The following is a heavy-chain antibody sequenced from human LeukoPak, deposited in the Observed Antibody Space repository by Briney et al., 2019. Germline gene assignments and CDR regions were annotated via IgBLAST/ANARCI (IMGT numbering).Heavy chain of an antibody. CDR2: IYNGNA. Sequence: SETLSFTCTVSGGSISSYYWSWIRQPPGKGLEWSGYIYNGNANYNPSLSSLKSRVTISVDTSKNQFSLRVNSVTAADTAVFYCVRVSNLWSAVIWGQGTPVTVSS. CDR1: GGSISSYY. J-gene: IGHJ4*02. D-gene: IGHD3-16*02. V-gene: IGHV4-59*01. CDR3: VRVSNLWSAVI.